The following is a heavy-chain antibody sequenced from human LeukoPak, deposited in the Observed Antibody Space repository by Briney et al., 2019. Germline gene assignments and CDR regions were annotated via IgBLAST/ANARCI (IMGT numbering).Heavy chain of an antibody. J-gene: IGHJ3*02. CDR1: GASISSYY. Sequence: SETLSLTCTVSGASISSYYWSWIRQPAGKGLEWFGRIYTSGSTNYNPSLKSRVTMSVDTSKNQFSLKLSSVTAVDTAVYYCARGRYYDSSGYGGWAFDIWGQGTMVTVSS. CDR3: ARGRYYDSSGYGGWAFDI. D-gene: IGHD3-22*01. V-gene: IGHV4-4*07. CDR2: IYTSGST.